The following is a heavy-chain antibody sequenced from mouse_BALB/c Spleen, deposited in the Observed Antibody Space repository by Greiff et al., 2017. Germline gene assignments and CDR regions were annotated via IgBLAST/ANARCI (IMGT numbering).Heavy chain of an antibody. CDR3: ARLYGGGAMDY. D-gene: IGHD1-1*01. V-gene: IGHV5-4*02. J-gene: IGHJ4*01. CDR2: ISDGGSYT. CDR1: GFTFSDYY. Sequence: EVQLVESGGGLVKPGGSLKLSCAASGFTFSDYYMYWVRQTPEKRLEWVATISDGGSYTYYPDSVKGRFTISRDNAKNNLYLQMSSLKSEDTAMYYCARLYGGGAMDYWGQGTSVTVSS.